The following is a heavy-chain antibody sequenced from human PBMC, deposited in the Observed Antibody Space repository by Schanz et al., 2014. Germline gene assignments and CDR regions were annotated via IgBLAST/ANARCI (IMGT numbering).Heavy chain of an antibody. Sequence: EVQLVESGGGLVQPGGSLRLSCAASGFTFSTYWMHWVRQAPGKGLVWVSHSNSDGTTTTYADSVKGRFTISRDNAENTLYLQMNSLRVEDTAVYFCAMGGYQLHHWGQGTLVTVSS. V-gene: IGHV3-74*01. D-gene: IGHD2-2*01. CDR1: GFTFSTYW. J-gene: IGHJ4*02. CDR2: SNSDGTTT. CDR3: AMGGYQLHH.